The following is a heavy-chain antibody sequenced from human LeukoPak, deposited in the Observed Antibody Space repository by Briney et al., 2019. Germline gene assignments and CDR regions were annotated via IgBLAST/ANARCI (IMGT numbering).Heavy chain of an antibody. V-gene: IGHV4-39*01. D-gene: IGHD3-10*01. CDR3: ARHDYYGSLNWFDP. J-gene: IGHJ5*02. CDR1: GGSLNSPNYY. CDR2: IYYTGTT. Sequence: PSETLSLTCTVAGGSLNSPNYYWGWIRQPPGKGLEWIGTIYYTGTTYYNPSLKSRLTISVDTSKNQFSLKLTSVTAADTAVYYCARHDYYGSLNWFDPWGQGTLITASS.